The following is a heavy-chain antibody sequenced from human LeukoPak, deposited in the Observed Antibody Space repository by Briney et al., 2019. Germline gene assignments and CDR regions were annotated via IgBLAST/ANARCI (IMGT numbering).Heavy chain of an antibody. V-gene: IGHV4-34*01. CDR3: ATRSSTLAAARCFDD. Sequence: SETLSLTCAVQGESFNAYFWSWIRQVPGKGLEWIGEIDHRGGSNYNPPLKSRATISVDTSKNHFSLILTSVTAADTAVYYCATRSSTLAAARCFDDWGQGTVVTVSS. J-gene: IGHJ4*03. CDR1: GESFNAYF. D-gene: IGHD6-6*01. CDR2: IDHRGGS.